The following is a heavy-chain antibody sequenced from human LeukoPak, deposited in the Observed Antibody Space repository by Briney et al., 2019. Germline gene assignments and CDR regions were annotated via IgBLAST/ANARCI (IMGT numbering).Heavy chain of an antibody. CDR1: GFAFSRYS. V-gene: IGHV3-21*01. CDR2: ISSSSSYI. D-gene: IGHD6-19*01. J-gene: IGHJ4*02. Sequence: PGGSLRLFCAASGFAFSRYSMNWVRQAPGKGLEWVSSISSSSSYIYYADSVKGRFTISRDNAKNSLYLQMNSLRAEDTAVYYCARELRGYSSPYYFDYWGQGTLVTVSS. CDR3: ARELRGYSSPYYFDY.